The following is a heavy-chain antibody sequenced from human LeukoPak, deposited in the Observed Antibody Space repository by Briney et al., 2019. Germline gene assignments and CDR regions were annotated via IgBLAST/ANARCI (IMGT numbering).Heavy chain of an antibody. CDR2: IRSKANSYAT. D-gene: IGHD2-21*02. Sequence: GGSLRLSCAASGFTFSGSAMHWVRQASGKGLDWVGRIRSKANSYATAYAASVKGRFTISRDDSKNTAYLQMNSLKTEDTAVYYCARAHGYCGGDCYPYYFDYWGQGTLVTVSS. CDR3: ARAHGYCGGDCYPYYFDY. V-gene: IGHV3-73*01. J-gene: IGHJ4*02. CDR1: GFTFSGSA.